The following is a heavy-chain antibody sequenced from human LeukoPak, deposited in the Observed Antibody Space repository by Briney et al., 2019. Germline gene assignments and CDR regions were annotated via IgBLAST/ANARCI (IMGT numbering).Heavy chain of an antibody. CDR3: ARASGSGYGNAFDV. CDR1: EFTFSDYY. CDR2: ISSSSSTI. D-gene: IGHD3-22*01. V-gene: IGHV3-11*04. Sequence: PGGSLRLSCTASEFTFSDYYMSWIRQAPGKGLEWVSYISSSSSTIYYADSVKGRFTISRDNAKNSLYLQMNSLTAEDTAVYYCARASGSGYGNAFDVWGQGTMVTVSS. J-gene: IGHJ3*01.